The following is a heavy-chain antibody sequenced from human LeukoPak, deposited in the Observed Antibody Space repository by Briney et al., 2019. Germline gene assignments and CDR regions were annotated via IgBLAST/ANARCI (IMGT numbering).Heavy chain of an antibody. D-gene: IGHD3-3*01. CDR2: IYSGGTT. J-gene: IGHJ4*02. V-gene: IGHV3-53*01. Sequence: PGGSLRLSCEVSGFPVRSRYMTWVRQPPGKGLECVAVIYSGGTTYHIDSVKGRFTISRDISKSTLYLEMNNLRVEDTAIYYCASLEGGPSDGRWGRGTLVTVSS. CDR1: GFPVRSRY. CDR3: ASLEGGPSDGR.